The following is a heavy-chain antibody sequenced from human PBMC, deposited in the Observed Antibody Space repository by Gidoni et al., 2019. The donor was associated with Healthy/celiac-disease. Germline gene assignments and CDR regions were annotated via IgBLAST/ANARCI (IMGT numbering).Heavy chain of an antibody. V-gene: IGHV3-48*02. D-gene: IGHD3-10*01. CDR1: GFTFSSYS. CDR3: ARGVGFGELDDAFDI. Sequence: EVQLVASGGGLVQPGGSLTLSCAASGFTFSSYSMNWVRQAPGKGLGWVSYISSSSSTINYADSVKGRFTISRDNAKNSLYLQMNSLRDEDTAVYYCARGVGFGELDDAFDIWGQGTMVTVSS. CDR2: ISSSSSTI. J-gene: IGHJ3*02.